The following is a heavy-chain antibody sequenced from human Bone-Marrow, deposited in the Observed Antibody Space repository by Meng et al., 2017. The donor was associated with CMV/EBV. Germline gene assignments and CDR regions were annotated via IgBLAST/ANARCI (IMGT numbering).Heavy chain of an antibody. J-gene: IGHJ4*02. D-gene: IGHD3-22*01. CDR1: GFTFSSYA. Sequence: GGSLRLSCAASGFTFSSYAMHWVRQAPGKGLEWVAVISYDGSNKYYADSVKGRFTISRDNSKNTLYLQMNSLRAEDTAVYYCAKSHATYYYDSSAASHFDYWGQGTLVTVSS. V-gene: IGHV3-30-3*02. CDR3: AKSHATYYYDSSAASHFDY. CDR2: ISYDGSNK.